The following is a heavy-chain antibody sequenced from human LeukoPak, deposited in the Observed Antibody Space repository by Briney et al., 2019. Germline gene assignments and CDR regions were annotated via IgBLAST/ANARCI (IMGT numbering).Heavy chain of an antibody. J-gene: IGHJ4*02. CDR1: GGSFSGYY. Sequence: SETLSLTCAVYGGSFSGYYWSWIRQPPGKGLEWIGEINHSGSTNYNPSLKSRVTISVDTSKNQFSLKLSSVTAADTAVYYCASPYSGSYTSFDYWGQGTLVTVSS. CDR2: INHSGST. CDR3: ASPYSGSYTSFDY. V-gene: IGHV4-34*01. D-gene: IGHD1-26*01.